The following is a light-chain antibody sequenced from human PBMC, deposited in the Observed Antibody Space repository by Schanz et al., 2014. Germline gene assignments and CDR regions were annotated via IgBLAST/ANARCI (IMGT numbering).Light chain of an antibody. CDR1: QNIGNY. Sequence: DIQMTQSPSSLSAFVGDRVTITCRAGQNIGNYLNWYQQKPGKAPTLLIYGASTLQSGVPSRFSGSGTGTDFTLTISSLQPEDIATFYCQQSLSSPYTFGQGTKLEI. CDR2: GAS. J-gene: IGKJ2*01. V-gene: IGKV1-39*01. CDR3: QQSLSSPYT.